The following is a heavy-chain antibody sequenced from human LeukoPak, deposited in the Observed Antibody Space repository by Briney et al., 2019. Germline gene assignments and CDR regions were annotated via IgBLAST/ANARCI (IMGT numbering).Heavy chain of an antibody. Sequence: PSQTLSLTCAVSGGSISSGGYSWSWIRQPPGKGLEWIGYIYHSGSTYYNPSLKSRVTISVDRSKNQFSLKLSSVTAADTAVYYCARGYGGWQDYWGQGTLVTVSS. CDR3: ARGYGGWQDY. D-gene: IGHD6-19*01. CDR2: IYHSGST. CDR1: GGSISSGGYS. J-gene: IGHJ4*02. V-gene: IGHV4-30-2*01.